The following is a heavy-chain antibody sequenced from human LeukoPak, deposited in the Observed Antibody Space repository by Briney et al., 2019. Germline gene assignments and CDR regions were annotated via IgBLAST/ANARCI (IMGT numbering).Heavy chain of an antibody. J-gene: IGHJ6*02. V-gene: IGHV3-21*01. CDR1: GFTFSSYS. CDR3: AREYYSNFYYYYGMDV. Sequence: GGSLRLSCAASGFTFSSYSMNWVRQAPGKGLEWVSSISSSSSYIYYADSVKGRFTISRDNAKSSLYLQMDSLRAEDTAVYYCAREYYSNFYYYYGMDVWGQGTTVTVSS. D-gene: IGHD4-11*01. CDR2: ISSSSSYI.